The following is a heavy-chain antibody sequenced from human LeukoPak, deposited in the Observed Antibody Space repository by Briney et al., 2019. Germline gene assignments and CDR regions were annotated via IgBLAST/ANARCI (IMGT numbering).Heavy chain of an antibody. V-gene: IGHV4-30-2*01. Sequence: SETLSLTYTVSGGSISSGGYYWSWIRQPPGKGLEWIGYIYHSGSTYYNPSLKSRVTISVDRSKNQFSLKLSSVTAADTAVYYCARTLMIVATGGDAFDIWGQGTMVTVSS. D-gene: IGHD3-22*01. CDR3: ARTLMIVATGGDAFDI. J-gene: IGHJ3*02. CDR1: GGSISSGGYY. CDR2: IYHSGST.